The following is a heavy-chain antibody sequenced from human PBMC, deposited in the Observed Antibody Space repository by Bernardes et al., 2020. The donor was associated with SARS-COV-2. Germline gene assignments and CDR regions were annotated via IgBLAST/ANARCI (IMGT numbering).Heavy chain of an antibody. CDR3: VRDLAGGSGS. CDR2: LNEDGSIT. V-gene: IGHV3-74*01. Sequence: VVSGFTFRTYWMHWVRQAPGKGLEWVSRLNEDGSITTYADSVKGRFTISRDNAKNTLYLQMHSLRVEDTATYYCVRDLAGGSGSWGQGTLVTVSS. J-gene: IGHJ4*02. D-gene: IGHD2-15*01. CDR1: GFTFRTYW.